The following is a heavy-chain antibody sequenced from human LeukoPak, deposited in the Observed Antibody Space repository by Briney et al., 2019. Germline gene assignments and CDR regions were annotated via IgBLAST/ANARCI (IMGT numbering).Heavy chain of an antibody. D-gene: IGHD5-12*01. CDR3: ARRVGWLRPYFDY. J-gene: IGHJ4*02. CDR2: ISGYNGKT. CDR1: GYTFNTYG. V-gene: IGHV1-18*01. Sequence: ASVKVSCKASGYTFNTYGITWVRQAPGQGLEWMGWISGYNGKTKYAQKLQDRVTMTTDTSTTTAYMELRSLTSDDTAVYYCARRVGWLRPYFDYWGQGTLVTVSS.